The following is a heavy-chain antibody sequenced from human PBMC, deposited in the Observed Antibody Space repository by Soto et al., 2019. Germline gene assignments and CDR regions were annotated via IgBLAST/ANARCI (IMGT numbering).Heavy chain of an antibody. J-gene: IGHJ5*02. D-gene: IGHD2-15*01. Sequence: QVQLVQSGAEVKKPGSSVKVSCKASGGTFSSYAISWVRQAPGQGLEWMGGIIPIFGTANYAQKFQGRVTITADKSTSTADMELISLRSEDTAVYYCARDLGYCSGGSCYEEGWFDPWGQGTLVTVSS. CDR1: GGTFSSYA. CDR3: ARDLGYCSGGSCYEEGWFDP. CDR2: IIPIFGTA. V-gene: IGHV1-69*06.